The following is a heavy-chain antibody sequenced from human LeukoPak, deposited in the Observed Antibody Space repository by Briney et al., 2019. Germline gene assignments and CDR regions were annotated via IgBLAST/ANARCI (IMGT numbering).Heavy chain of an antibody. CDR3: AKDQRSIAVAGYFDY. V-gene: IGHV3-23*01. Sequence: GGSLRLSCTVSGFTVSSNSMSWVRQAPGKGLEWVSGISYSGGSTYYADSVKGRFTISRDNSKNTLYLQMNSLRAEDTAVYYCAKDQRSIAVAGYFDYWGQGTLVTVSS. CDR1: GFTVSSNS. CDR2: ISYSGGST. J-gene: IGHJ4*02. D-gene: IGHD6-19*01.